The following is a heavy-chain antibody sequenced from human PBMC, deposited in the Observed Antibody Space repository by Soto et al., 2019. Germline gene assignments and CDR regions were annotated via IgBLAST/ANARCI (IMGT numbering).Heavy chain of an antibody. Sequence: QVQLVQSGAEVKKPGASVKVSCKASGYTFTRYTMYWVRQAPGQRLECMGWINDGNDKIKYSQKFQGRVTITSDTSATTAYMELSSRTSEDTAVYYCAIFGGSVSGWGQGTLVTVSS. D-gene: IGHD2-15*01. CDR1: GYTFTRYT. CDR3: AIFGGSVSG. J-gene: IGHJ4*02. V-gene: IGHV1-3*01. CDR2: INDGNDKI.